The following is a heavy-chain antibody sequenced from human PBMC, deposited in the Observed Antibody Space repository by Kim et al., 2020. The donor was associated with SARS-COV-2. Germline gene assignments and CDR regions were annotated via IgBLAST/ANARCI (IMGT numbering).Heavy chain of an antibody. D-gene: IGHD3-9*01. CDR1: GDSVSSNSAA. CDR3: ARDSSPYDILTGATLNWFDP. Sequence: SQTLSLTCAISGDSVSSNSAAWNWIRQSPSRGLEWLGRTYYRSKWYNDYAVSVKSRITINPDTSKNQFSLQLNSVTPEDTAVYYCARDSSPYDILTGATLNWFDPWGQGTLVTVSS. CDR2: TYYRSKWYN. V-gene: IGHV6-1*01. J-gene: IGHJ5*02.